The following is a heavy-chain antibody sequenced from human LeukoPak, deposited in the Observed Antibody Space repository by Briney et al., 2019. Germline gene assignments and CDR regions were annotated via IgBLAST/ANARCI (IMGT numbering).Heavy chain of an antibody. CDR2: IIPIFGTA. J-gene: IGHJ5*02. CDR1: GGTFSSYA. D-gene: IGHD1-1*01. V-gene: IGHV1-69*05. CDR3: ARGTTGIWVIGSWFDP. Sequence: SVKVSCKASGGTFSSYAISWVRQAPGQGLEWMGGIIPIFGTANYAQKFQGRVTITTDESTSTAYMELSSLRSEDTAVYYCARGTTGIWVIGSWFDPWGQGTLVTVSS.